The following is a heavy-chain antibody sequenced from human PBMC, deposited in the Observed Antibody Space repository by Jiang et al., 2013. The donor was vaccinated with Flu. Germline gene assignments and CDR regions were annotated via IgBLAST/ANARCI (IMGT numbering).Heavy chain of an antibody. CDR2: ISSSSSYI. CDR1: GFTFSSYS. V-gene: IGHV3-21*01. J-gene: IGHJ6*02. CDR3: AKWGRVNYYGMDV. Sequence: VQLLESGGGLVKPGGSLRLSCAASGFTFSSYSMNWVRQAPGKGLEWVSSISSSSSYIYYADSVKGRFTISRDNAKNSLYLQMNSLRAEDTAVYYCAKWGRVNYYGMDVWGQGTTVTVSS. D-gene: IGHD3-16*01.